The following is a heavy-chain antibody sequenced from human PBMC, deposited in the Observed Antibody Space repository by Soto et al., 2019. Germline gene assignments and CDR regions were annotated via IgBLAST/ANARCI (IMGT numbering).Heavy chain of an antibody. J-gene: IGHJ4*02. V-gene: IGHV3-33*01. Sequence: QVQLVESGGGVVQPGRSLRLSCAASGFTFSSYGMHWVRQAPGKGLEWVAVIWYDGSNKYYADSVKGRFTISRDNSKNTLYLQMNSLRVEDTAVYYCARDGGSGWYPSPFDYWGQGTLVTVSS. CDR1: GFTFSSYG. D-gene: IGHD6-19*01. CDR2: IWYDGSNK. CDR3: ARDGGSGWYPSPFDY.